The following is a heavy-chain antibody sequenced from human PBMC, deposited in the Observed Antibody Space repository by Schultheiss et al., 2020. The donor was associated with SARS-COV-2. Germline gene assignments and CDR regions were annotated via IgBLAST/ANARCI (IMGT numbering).Heavy chain of an antibody. CDR3: ARLDPAFDI. CDR1: GGSISSGGYY. CDR2: IYYSGST. J-gene: IGHJ3*02. Sequence: GSLRLSCTVSGGSISSGGYYWSWIRQPPGKGLEWIGYIYYSGSTNYNPSLKSRVTISVDKSKNQFSLKLSSVTAADTAVYYCARLDPAFDIWGQGTMVTVSS. V-gene: IGHV4-61*05.